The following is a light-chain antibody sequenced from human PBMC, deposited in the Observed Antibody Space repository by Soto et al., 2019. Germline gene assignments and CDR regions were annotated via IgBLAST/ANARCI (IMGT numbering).Light chain of an antibody. CDR2: GAS. J-gene: IGKJ1*01. Sequence: EIVLTQSPGTLSLSPGERATLSCRASQSVTSNYLAWYQQKPGQAPRLLIFGASIRDTGIPDRFSGSGSGTDFTLTIRRLEPEDFAVYYCQQYGSSPETFGQGTKVDIK. V-gene: IGKV3-20*01. CDR3: QQYGSSPET. CDR1: QSVTSNY.